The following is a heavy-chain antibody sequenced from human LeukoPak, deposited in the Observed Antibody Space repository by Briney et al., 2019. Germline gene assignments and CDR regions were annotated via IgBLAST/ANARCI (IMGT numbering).Heavy chain of an antibody. J-gene: IGHJ4*02. CDR1: GGSFSGYY. D-gene: IGHD3-10*01. Sequence: KPSETLSLTCAVCGGSFSGYYWSWIRQPPGKGLEWIGEINHSGSINYNPSLKSRVTISVDTSKNQFSLKLSSVTAADTAVYYCAKRGPYYYGSGSYYKGAQYYFDSWGQGPLVTVSS. CDR3: AKRGPYYYGSGSYYKGAQYYFDS. V-gene: IGHV4-34*01. CDR2: INHSGSI.